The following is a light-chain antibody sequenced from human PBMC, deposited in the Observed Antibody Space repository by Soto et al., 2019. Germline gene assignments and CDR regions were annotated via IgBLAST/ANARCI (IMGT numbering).Light chain of an antibody. Sequence: QSALTQPRSVSGSPGQSVTISCTGTSSDVGGYNYVSWFQQYPGKAPKLMIYNVNNRPSGVSNRFSASKSGNTASLTISGLQTEDEADYYCSSYAGSYTVFGGGTQLTVL. V-gene: IGLV2-11*01. CDR2: NVN. J-gene: IGLJ2*01. CDR3: SSYAGSYTV. CDR1: SSDVGGYNY.